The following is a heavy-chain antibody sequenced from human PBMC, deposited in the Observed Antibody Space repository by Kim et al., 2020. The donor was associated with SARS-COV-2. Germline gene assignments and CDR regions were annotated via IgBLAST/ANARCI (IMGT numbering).Heavy chain of an antibody. Sequence: GGSLRLSCAASGFTFSSYSMNWVRQAPGKGLEWVSYISSSSSTIYYADSVKGRFTISRDNAKNSLYLQMNSLRDEDTAVYYCARGAGRYYGSGTLRGMDVWGQGTTVTVSS. J-gene: IGHJ6*02. CDR1: GFTFSSYS. V-gene: IGHV3-48*02. D-gene: IGHD3-10*01. CDR3: ARGAGRYYGSGTLRGMDV. CDR2: ISSSSSTI.